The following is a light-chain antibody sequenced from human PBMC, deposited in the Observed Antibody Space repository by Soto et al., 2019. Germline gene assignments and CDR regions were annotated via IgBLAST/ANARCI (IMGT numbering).Light chain of an antibody. CDR2: KVS. Sequence: DVVMTPSPLSLPVTLGQPASISCRSRQSLVYSDGNIYVNWFQQRPGQSPRRLIYKVSNRDSGVPDRFSGSGAGTDFTLKISRVEAEDVGVYYCMQGTHWPIAFGQGARLEIK. V-gene: IGKV2-30*01. CDR1: QSLVYSDGNIY. CDR3: MQGTHWPIA. J-gene: IGKJ5*01.